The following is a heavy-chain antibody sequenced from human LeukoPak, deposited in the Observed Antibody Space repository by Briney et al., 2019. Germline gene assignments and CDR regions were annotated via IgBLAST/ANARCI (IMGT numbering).Heavy chain of an antibody. V-gene: IGHV4-59*01. J-gene: IGHJ4*02. CDR2: IYYSGST. CDR3: ARDGGAGYSRPFDY. Sequence: SETLSLTCTVSGGSISSYYWSWIRQPPGKGLEWIGYIYYSGSTNYNPSLKSRVTISVDTSKNQFSLKLSSVTAADTAVYYCARDGGAGYSRPFDYWGQGTLVTVSS. CDR1: GGSISSYY. D-gene: IGHD3-9*01.